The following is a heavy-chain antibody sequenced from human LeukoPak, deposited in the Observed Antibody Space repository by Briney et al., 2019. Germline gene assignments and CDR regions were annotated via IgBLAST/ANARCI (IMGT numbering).Heavy chain of an antibody. CDR3: AKDRGYGSGSYLVNN. Sequence: GRSLRLSCAASGFTFSSYGMHWVRQAPGKGLEWVAVISHDGSNKYYADSVKGRFTISRDNSKNTLYLQMNSLRAEDTAVYYCAKDRGYGSGSYLVNNWGQGTLVTVSS. CDR1: GFTFSSYG. D-gene: IGHD3-10*01. J-gene: IGHJ4*02. CDR2: ISHDGSNK. V-gene: IGHV3-30*18.